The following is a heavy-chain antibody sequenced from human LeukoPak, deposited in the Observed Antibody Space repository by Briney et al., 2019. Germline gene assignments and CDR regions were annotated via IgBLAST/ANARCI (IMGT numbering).Heavy chain of an antibody. Sequence: PGGSLRLSCAASGFAFSSYAMHWVRQAPGKGLEWVSSISYGGTNRFYAGSVRGRFTISRDDSKNTLYVLMNSLRTEDTAMYYCAKDSSGNSGNIDSWGQRTLVTVSS. D-gene: IGHD5-12*01. V-gene: IGHV3-30*18. CDR1: GFAFSSYA. J-gene: IGHJ4*02. CDR2: ISYGGTNR. CDR3: AKDSSGNSGNIDS.